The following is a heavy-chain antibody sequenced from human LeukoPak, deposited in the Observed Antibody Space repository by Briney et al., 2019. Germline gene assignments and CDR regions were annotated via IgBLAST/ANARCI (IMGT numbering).Heavy chain of an antibody. V-gene: IGHV3-30*03. D-gene: IGHD5-12*01. J-gene: IGHJ4*02. Sequence: GGSLRLSCAASGVTFSSYSMHWVRQAPGKGLEWVALISSDGNDKLYGDSVKGRFIISRDDSKSTLYLQMNSLRAEDTAVYYCTTKVIRGNSGDDYDDWGQGTLVTVSS. CDR1: GVTFSSYS. CDR2: ISSDGNDK. CDR3: TTKVIRGNSGDDYDD.